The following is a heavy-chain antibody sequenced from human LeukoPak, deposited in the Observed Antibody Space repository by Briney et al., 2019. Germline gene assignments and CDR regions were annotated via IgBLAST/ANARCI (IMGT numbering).Heavy chain of an antibody. CDR2: IYTSGST. D-gene: IGHD1-26*01. J-gene: IGHJ6*02. Sequence: SETLSLTCTVSGGSINYYYWSWIRQPAGKGLEWIGRIYTSGSTNYNPSLKSRVTISVDTSKNQFSLKLSSVTAADTAVYYCARDKWELLRGMSGSYYYYYGMDVWGQGTTVTVSS. CDR3: ARDKWELLRGMSGSYYYYYGMDV. CDR1: GGSINYYY. V-gene: IGHV4-4*07.